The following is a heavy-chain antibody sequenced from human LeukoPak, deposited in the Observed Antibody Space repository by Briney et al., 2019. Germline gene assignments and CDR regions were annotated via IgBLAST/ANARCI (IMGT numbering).Heavy chain of an antibody. CDR1: GYTFTSYA. J-gene: IGHJ4*02. V-gene: IGHV7-4-1*02. Sequence: EASVKVSCMASGYTFTSYAMNWVRQAPGQGLEWMGWINTNTGNPTYAQGFTGRFVFSLDTSVSTAYLQISSLKAEDTAVYYCAIPYYYDSSGYYYPDYWGQGTLVTVSS. D-gene: IGHD3-22*01. CDR2: INTNTGNP. CDR3: AIPYYYDSSGYYYPDY.